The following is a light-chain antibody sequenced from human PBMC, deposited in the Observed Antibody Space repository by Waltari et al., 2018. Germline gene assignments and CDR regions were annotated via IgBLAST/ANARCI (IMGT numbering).Light chain of an antibody. Sequence: DIVMTQSPLSLPVTPGEPASISCRSSQCLLHSNGYNYFNWYLQKPGQSPQLLIYLGSERASGVPDRFSGSGSGTDFTLEISRVEADDVGVYYCMQVLQTPFTFGPGTTVDIK. CDR2: LGS. CDR1: QCLLHSNGYNY. CDR3: MQVLQTPFT. V-gene: IGKV2-28*01. J-gene: IGKJ3*01.